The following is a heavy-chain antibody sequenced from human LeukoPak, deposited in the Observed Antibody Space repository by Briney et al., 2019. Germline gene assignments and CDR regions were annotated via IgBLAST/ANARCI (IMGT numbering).Heavy chain of an antibody. J-gene: IGHJ5*02. V-gene: IGHV4-38-2*02. CDR3: TRLSHVAGVPKVSWFDP. CDR1: GYSISSGYY. D-gene: IGHD3-10*01. Sequence: SETLSLTCTVSGYSISSGYYWGWIRQPPGKGLEWIGSIYHSGSTYYNPSLKSRVTISVDTSKNQFSLRLSSVTAADTAVYYCTRLSHVAGVPKVSWFDPWGQGTLVTVSS. CDR2: IYHSGST.